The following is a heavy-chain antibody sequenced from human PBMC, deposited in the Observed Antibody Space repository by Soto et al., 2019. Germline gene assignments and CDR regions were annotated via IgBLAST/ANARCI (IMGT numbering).Heavy chain of an antibody. V-gene: IGHV1-69*13. CDR2: IIPIFGTA. D-gene: IGHD2-15*01. Sequence: SVKVSCKASGGTFSSYAISWVRQAPGQGLEWMGGIIPIFGTANYAQKFQGRVTITADESTSTAYMELSSLRSEDTAVYYCARVRGYCSGGSCYPRSYYYYYGMDVWGQGTTVTVSS. CDR1: GGTFSSYA. CDR3: ARVRGYCSGGSCYPRSYYYYYGMDV. J-gene: IGHJ6*02.